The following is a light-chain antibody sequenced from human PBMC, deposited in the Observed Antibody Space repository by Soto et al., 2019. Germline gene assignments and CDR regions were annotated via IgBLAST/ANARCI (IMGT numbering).Light chain of an antibody. J-gene: IGLJ2*01. CDR2: EGS. CDR1: SHDVGSYNL. CDR3: CSYAGSSTVV. Sequence: QSALTQPASVSGSPGQSITISCSGTSHDVGSYNLVSWYQQHPGKAPTVMIYEGSKRPSGVSNRFSGSRSGNTASLTISGLQAEDEGDYYCCSYAGSSTVVFGGGTKLTVL. V-gene: IGLV2-23*01.